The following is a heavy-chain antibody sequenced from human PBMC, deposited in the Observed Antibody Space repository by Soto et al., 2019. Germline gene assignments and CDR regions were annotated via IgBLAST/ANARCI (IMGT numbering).Heavy chain of an antibody. CDR3: AKDDSWEGLLPLDA. V-gene: IGHV3-23*01. Sequence: EVHLLESGGDLVQPGGSLRLSCAASGFTFRSYAMSWVRQAPGKGLEWVAGITGGGSDTYYSDSLRGRFTISRDNSKNTLYLQINGLRVDASAVYFGAKDDSWEGLLPLDAWGQGTLVTVSS. CDR2: ITGGGSDT. CDR1: GFTFRSYA. D-gene: IGHD3-3*01. J-gene: IGHJ5*02.